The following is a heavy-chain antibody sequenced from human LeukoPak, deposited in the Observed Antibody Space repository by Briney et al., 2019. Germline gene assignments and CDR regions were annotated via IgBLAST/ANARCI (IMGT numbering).Heavy chain of an antibody. CDR2: ISYDGSNK. Sequence: GGSLRLSCAASGFSFSSYAMHWVRQAPGKGLEWVAVISYDGSNKYYADSVKGRFTISRDNSKNTLYLQMNSLRAEDTAVYYCARSYPPEAAVDYWGQGTLVTVSS. D-gene: IGHD6-13*01. CDR1: GFSFSSYA. V-gene: IGHV3-30-3*01. J-gene: IGHJ4*02. CDR3: ARSYPPEAAVDY.